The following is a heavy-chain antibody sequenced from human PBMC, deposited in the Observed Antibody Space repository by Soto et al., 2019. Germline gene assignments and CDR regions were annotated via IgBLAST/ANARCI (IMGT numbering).Heavy chain of an antibody. D-gene: IGHD3-22*01. CDR3: ARSSGYYLIDYY. CDR2: INAGNGNT. V-gene: IGHV1-3*01. CDR1: GYTFTNYA. Sequence: ASVKVSCKASGYTFTNYAMHWVRQAPGHRLEWMGWINAGNGNTKYSQKFQGRVTITRDTSASTAYMELSSLRSEDTAVYYCARSSGYYLIDYYCGQGSLVPVSS. J-gene: IGHJ4*02.